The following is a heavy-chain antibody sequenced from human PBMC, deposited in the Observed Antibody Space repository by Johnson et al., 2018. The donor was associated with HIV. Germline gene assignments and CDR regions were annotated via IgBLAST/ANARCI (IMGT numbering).Heavy chain of an antibody. CDR2: ISWNSGSI. D-gene: IGHD6-13*01. Sequence: VYLVESGGGLVQPGRSLRLSCTASGFTFDDYAMHWVRLAPGKGLEWVSGISWNSGSIAYADSVKGRFTTSRDNAKNSLYLQVKRLRAEDTALYLCAKDNGIAGTSGDAFDIWGQGTMVTVSS. CDR3: AKDNGIAGTSGDAFDI. J-gene: IGHJ3*02. CDR1: GFTFDDYA. V-gene: IGHV3-9*01.